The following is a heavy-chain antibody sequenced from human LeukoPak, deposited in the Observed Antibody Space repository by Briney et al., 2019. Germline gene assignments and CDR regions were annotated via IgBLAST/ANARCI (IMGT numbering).Heavy chain of an antibody. CDR2: IRYDGSNK. J-gene: IGHJ3*02. V-gene: IGHV3-30*02. D-gene: IGHD1-26*01. CDR3: AEGNSGSYRFDAFDI. CDR1: GFTFSSYG. Sequence: QPGGSLRLSCAASGFTFSSYGMHWVRQAPGKGLEWVAFIRYDGSNKYYADSVKGRFTISRDNSKTTLYLQMNSLRAEDTAVYYCAEGNSGSYRFDAFDIWGQGTMVTVSS.